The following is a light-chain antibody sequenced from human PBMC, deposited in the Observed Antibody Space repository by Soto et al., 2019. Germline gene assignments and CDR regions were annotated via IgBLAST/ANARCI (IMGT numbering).Light chain of an antibody. CDR3: QQRSNWPPLT. Sequence: EIVVSKSPTSLSVSQGERATLSCRASQSVSSNLSWYQQKPGQAPRLLIYAASNRAPGIPATFSGSGSGTDFTLNISSLEPEDFAVYYCQQRSNWPPLTSGQGTRLEIK. J-gene: IGKJ5*01. V-gene: IGKV3-11*01. CDR1: QSVSSN. CDR2: AAS.